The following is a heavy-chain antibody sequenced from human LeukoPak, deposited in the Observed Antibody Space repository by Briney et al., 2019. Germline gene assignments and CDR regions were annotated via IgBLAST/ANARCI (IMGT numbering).Heavy chain of an antibody. CDR2: IYYSGST. D-gene: IGHD1-26*01. CDR1: GGSISSGDYY. J-gene: IGHJ3*02. CDR3: ARTVGATADAFDI. V-gene: IGHV4-30-4*01. Sequence: SETLSLTCAVSGGSISSGDYYWSWIRQPPGKGLEWIGYIYYSGSTYYNPSLKSRVTISADTSKNQFSLKLSSVTAADTAVYYCARTVGATADAFDIWGQGTMVTVSS.